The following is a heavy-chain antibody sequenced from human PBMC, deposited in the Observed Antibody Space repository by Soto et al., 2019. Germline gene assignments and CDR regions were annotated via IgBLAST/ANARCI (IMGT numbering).Heavy chain of an antibody. J-gene: IGHJ5*01. D-gene: IGHD4-17*01. CDR3: ARGIKYGAYWRRFAS. CDR2: MNPNSGNT. Sequence: ASVKVSCKASGYTFTSYDINWVRQATGQGLEYLGWMNPNSGNTGYVQKFQGRVTMTRDTSISTAYMELSSLRSEDSAVYFCARGIKYGAYWRRFASWGQRTLVTGSS. CDR1: GYTFTSYD. V-gene: IGHV1-8*01.